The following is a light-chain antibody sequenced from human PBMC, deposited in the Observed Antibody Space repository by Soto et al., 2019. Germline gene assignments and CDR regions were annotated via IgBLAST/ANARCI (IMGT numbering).Light chain of an antibody. Sequence: QSVLTQPASVSGSPGQSITFSCTGTSSDVGSSNLVSWYQQHPGKAPKLLIYEVSKRPSGVSYRFSGSKSGNTSSLTISGLQAEDEADYYCCSYAGSSTHVFGTGTKVTVL. CDR3: CSYAGSSTHV. V-gene: IGLV2-23*02. CDR2: EVS. J-gene: IGLJ1*01. CDR1: SSDVGSSNL.